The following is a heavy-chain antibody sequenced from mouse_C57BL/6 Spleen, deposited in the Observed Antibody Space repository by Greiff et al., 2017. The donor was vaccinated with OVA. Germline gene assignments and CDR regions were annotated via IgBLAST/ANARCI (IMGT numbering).Heavy chain of an antibody. V-gene: IGHV1-69*01. CDR3: ARFEYGGYAMDY. J-gene: IGHJ4*01. CDR2: IDPSDSYT. D-gene: IGHD2-10*02. CDR1: GYTFTSYW. Sequence: QVQLQQPGAELVMPGASVKLSCKASGYTFTSYWMHWVKQRPGQGLEWIGEIDPSDSYTNYNQKFKGKSTLTVDKSTSTAYMQLSSLTSEDSAVYYCARFEYGGYAMDYWGQGTSVTVSS.